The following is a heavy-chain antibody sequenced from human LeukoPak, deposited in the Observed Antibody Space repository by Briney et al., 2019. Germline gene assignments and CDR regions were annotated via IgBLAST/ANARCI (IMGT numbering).Heavy chain of an antibody. CDR1: GFTFSDYY. J-gene: IGHJ4*02. V-gene: IGHV4-38-2*01. D-gene: IGHD3-3*02. CDR3: ARIHGGI. CDR2: ISFSGST. Sequence: PGGSLRLSCAASGFTFSDYYMSWIRQPPGKGLEWIGSISFSGSTFYNPSLESRVTVSRDTSKNQLSLKVNSVTAADTAVYYCARIHGGIWGQGTLVTVSS.